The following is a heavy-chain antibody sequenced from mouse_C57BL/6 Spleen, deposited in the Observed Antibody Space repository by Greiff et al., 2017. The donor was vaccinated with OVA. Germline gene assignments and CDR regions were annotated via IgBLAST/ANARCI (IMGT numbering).Heavy chain of an antibody. D-gene: IGHD1-1*01. Sequence: EVQLQQSGPELVKPGASVKISCKASGYTFTDYYMNWVKQSHGKSLEWIGDINPNNGGTSYNQTFKGKATLTVDKSSSTAYMELRSLTSEDSAVYYCARAGYDYGSSYEAMDYWGQGTSVTVSA. CDR3: ARAGYDYGSSYEAMDY. CDR2: INPNNGGT. V-gene: IGHV1-26*01. J-gene: IGHJ4*01. CDR1: GYTFTDYY.